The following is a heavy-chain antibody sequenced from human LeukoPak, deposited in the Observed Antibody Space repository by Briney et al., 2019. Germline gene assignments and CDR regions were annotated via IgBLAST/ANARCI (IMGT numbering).Heavy chain of an antibody. D-gene: IGHD2-2*02. CDR2: IYPGDSDT. CDR3: ARRRAVKGYCSSTSCYIDY. Sequence: GESLKISCKGSGYSFTSYWIGWVRQMPGKGLEWMGIIYPGDSDTRYSPSFQGQVTISADKSISTAYLQWSSLKASDTAMYYCARRRAVKGYCSSTSCYIDYWGQGTLVTVSS. J-gene: IGHJ4*02. V-gene: IGHV5-51*01. CDR1: GYSFTSYW.